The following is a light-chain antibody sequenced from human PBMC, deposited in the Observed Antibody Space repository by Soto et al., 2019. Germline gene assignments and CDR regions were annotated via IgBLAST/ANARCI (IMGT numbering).Light chain of an antibody. Sequence: QSVLTQPPSASGTPGQRVTISCSGSSSNIGSKYVSWYQQLPGTAPQLLIYGNNQRPSGVPDRFSGSKSGNTASLTISGLQADDEADYYCCSYAGSYTGVFGGGTKVTVL. CDR2: GNN. CDR1: SSNIGSKY. J-gene: IGLJ3*02. CDR3: CSYAGSYTGV. V-gene: IGLV1-47*01.